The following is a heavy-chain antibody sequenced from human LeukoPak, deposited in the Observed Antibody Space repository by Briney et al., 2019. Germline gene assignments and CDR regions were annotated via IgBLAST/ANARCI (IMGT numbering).Heavy chain of an antibody. CDR1: GFSFSSYW. Sequence: AGGSLRLSCLASGFSFSSYWMNWVRQAQGKGPEWLANIKQDGSQTYYVDSVKGRFTISRDNAKNSLYLQMNSLIAGDTAVYYCATDAVGDSWSDYWGQGTLVTVSS. V-gene: IGHV3-7*01. J-gene: IGHJ4*02. D-gene: IGHD6-13*01. CDR3: ATDAVGDSWSDY. CDR2: IKQDGSQT.